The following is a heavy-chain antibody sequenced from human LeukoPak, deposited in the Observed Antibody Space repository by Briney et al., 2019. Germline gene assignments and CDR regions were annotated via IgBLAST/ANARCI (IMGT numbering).Heavy chain of an antibody. CDR2: IYYSGST. CDR3: ARHPWTWPYYFDY. J-gene: IGHJ4*02. CDR1: GGSITSSSYY. D-gene: IGHD3/OR15-3a*01. V-gene: IGHV4-39*01. Sequence: SETLSLTCTVSGGSITSSSYYWGWIRQPPGKGLEWIGSIYYSGSTYYNPSLERRVTISVDTSKNQVSLKVSSLTAAETAVYYCARHPWTWPYYFDYWGQGTLVTVSS.